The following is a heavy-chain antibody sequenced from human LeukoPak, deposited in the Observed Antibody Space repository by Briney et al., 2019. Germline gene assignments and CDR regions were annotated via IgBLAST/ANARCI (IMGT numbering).Heavy chain of an antibody. V-gene: IGHV3-21*01. D-gene: IGHD3-16*01. CDR2: ISSSSSYI. J-gene: IGHJ4*02. Sequence: GGSLRLSRAASGFTFSSYSMNWVRQAPGKGLEWVSSISSSSSYIYYADSVKGRFTISRDNAKNSLYLQMNSLRAEDTAVYYCARDGGFRDFDYWGQGTLVTVSS. CDR1: GFTFSSYS. CDR3: ARDGGFRDFDY.